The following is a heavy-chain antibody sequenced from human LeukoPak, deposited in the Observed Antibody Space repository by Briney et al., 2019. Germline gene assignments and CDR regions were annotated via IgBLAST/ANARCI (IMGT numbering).Heavy chain of an antibody. Sequence: RASVMVSCKASGYTFTGYYMHWVRQAPGQGLEWMGRINPNSGDTNYAQKFQGRVTMTRDTSISTAYMDLSRLRSDDTALYYCAREVIGSSWHTGAIDVWGQGTMVTVS. CDR2: INPNSGDT. J-gene: IGHJ3*01. CDR1: GYTFTGYY. V-gene: IGHV1-2*06. CDR3: AREVIGSSWHTGAIDV. D-gene: IGHD6-13*01.